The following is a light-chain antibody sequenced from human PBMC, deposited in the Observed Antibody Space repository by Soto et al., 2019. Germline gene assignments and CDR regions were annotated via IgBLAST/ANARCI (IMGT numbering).Light chain of an antibody. CDR3: TSFAPGRIYV. Sequence: QSVLTQPPSVSGSPGQSVTISCTGTSSDFNNYNRVSWYQRPPGTGPKLIIYEVSHRFSGLSYRFSGSKSGNTASLTISGLQAEYEGEYSSTSFAPGRIYVFVSGNTVT. CDR1: SSDFNNYNR. J-gene: IGLJ1*01. CDR2: EVS. V-gene: IGLV2-18*02.